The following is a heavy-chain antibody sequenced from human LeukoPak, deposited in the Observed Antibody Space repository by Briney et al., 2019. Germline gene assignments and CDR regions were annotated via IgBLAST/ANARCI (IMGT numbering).Heavy chain of an antibody. D-gene: IGHD3-3*01. CDR3: AGSGYYDFWSAFDI. CDR2: IYYSGST. CDR1: GGSISSYY. Sequence: SETLSLTCTVSGGSISSYYWSWIRQPPGKGLEWIGYIYYSGSTNYNPSLKSRVTISVDTSKNQFSLKLSSVTAADTAVYYCAGSGYYDFWSAFDIWGQGTMVTVSS. J-gene: IGHJ3*02. V-gene: IGHV4-59*01.